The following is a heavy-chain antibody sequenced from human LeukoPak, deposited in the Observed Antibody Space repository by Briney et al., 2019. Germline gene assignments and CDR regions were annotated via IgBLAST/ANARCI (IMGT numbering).Heavy chain of an antibody. D-gene: IGHD1-26*01. CDR2: ISGSGAGT. CDR1: GFTFSSHA. CDR3: AKDVGKWESLHFFDY. Sequence: GGSLGLSCAASGFTFSSHAMSWVRRAPGKGLEWISGISGSGAGTYYADSVKGRFTISRDDSRNTLYLQMNSLRGDDTAVYYCAKDVGKWESLHFFDYWGQGTLVTVSS. J-gene: IGHJ4*02. V-gene: IGHV3-23*01.